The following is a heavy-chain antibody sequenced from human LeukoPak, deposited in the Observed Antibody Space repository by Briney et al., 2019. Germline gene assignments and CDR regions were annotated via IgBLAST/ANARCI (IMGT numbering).Heavy chain of an antibody. CDR3: ARDRTMTTATSHDY. Sequence: PGGSLRLSCAASGFTFSGYSMNWVRQAPGKGLEWVSSISSSSSYIYYADSVKGRFTISRDNAKNSLYLQMNSPRAEDTAVYYCARDRTMTTATSHDYWGQGTLVTVSS. J-gene: IGHJ4*02. D-gene: IGHD4-17*01. V-gene: IGHV3-21*01. CDR2: ISSSSSYI. CDR1: GFTFSGYS.